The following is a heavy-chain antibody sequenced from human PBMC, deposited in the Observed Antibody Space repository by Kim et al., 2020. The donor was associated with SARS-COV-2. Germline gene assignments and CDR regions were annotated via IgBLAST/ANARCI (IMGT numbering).Heavy chain of an antibody. Sequence: GRLTIARDNAKNSLYLQMNSLRDEDTAVYYCARDGESYYYDSSGYYFDYWGQGTLVTVSS. V-gene: IGHV3-48*02. J-gene: IGHJ4*02. D-gene: IGHD3-22*01. CDR3: ARDGESYYYDSSGYYFDY.